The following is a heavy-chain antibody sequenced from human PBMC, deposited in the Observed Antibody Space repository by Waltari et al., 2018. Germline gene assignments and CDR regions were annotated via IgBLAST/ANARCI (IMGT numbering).Heavy chain of an antibody. J-gene: IGHJ3*02. D-gene: IGHD3-22*01. Sequence: VQLQESGPGLVKHSETLSLRCNVSGASIRSHFWSWIRQAPGKGLEWIGHMYFSGTKDYNPSLKSRVAISIDTSKNHFSLNLRSVTAADTAIYYCARLPRGSVIIGAFDIWGQGTQVTVSS. V-gene: IGHV4-59*11. CDR2: MYFSGTK. CDR1: GASIRSHF. CDR3: ARLPRGSVIIGAFDI.